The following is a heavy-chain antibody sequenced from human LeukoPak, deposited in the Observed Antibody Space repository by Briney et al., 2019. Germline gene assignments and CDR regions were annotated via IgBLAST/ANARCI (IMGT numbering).Heavy chain of an antibody. CDR1: GFTFSSYE. V-gene: IGHV3-48*03. J-gene: IGHJ3*02. Sequence: GGSLRLPCAASGFTFSSYEMNWVRQAPGKGLEWVSYISSSGSTIYYADSVKGRFTISRDNAKNSLYLQMNSLRAEDTAVYYCARDSGRNYRGAFDIWGQGTMVTVSS. CDR2: ISSSGSTI. CDR3: ARDSGRNYRGAFDI. D-gene: IGHD4-23*01.